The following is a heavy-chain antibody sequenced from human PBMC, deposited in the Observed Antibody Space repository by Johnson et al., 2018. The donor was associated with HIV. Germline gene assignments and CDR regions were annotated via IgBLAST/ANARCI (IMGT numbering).Heavy chain of an antibody. V-gene: IGHV3-7*05. D-gene: IGHD6-13*01. Sequence: VQLVESGGGLVQPGGSLRLSCAASGFTFSSYWMSWVRQAPGKGLEWVANIKQDGSEKYYVDSVKGRFTISRDNAKNSLYLQMNRLRAEDTAVYYCAREDGYSSSGDALDIWGQGTMVTVSS. CDR3: AREDGYSSSGDALDI. CDR1: GFTFSSYW. J-gene: IGHJ3*02. CDR2: IKQDGSEK.